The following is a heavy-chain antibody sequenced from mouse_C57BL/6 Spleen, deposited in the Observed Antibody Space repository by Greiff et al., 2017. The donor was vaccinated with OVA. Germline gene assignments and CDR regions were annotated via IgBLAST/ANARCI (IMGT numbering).Heavy chain of an antibody. CDR2: ISSGGSYT. CDR3: ARLYDGYFTWFAY. D-gene: IGHD2-3*01. J-gene: IGHJ3*01. Sequence: EVMLVESGGDLVKPGGSLKLSCAASGFTFSSYGMSWVRQTPDKRLEWVATISSGGSYTYYPDSVKGRFTISRDNAKNTLYLQMSSLKSEDTAMYYCARLYDGYFTWFAYWGQGTLVTVSA. V-gene: IGHV5-6*01. CDR1: GFTFSSYG.